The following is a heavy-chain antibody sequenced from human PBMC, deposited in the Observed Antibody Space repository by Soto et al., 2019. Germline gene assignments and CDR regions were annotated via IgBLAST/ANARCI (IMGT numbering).Heavy chain of an antibody. D-gene: IGHD3-10*01. CDR3: ARAWGSYYETYFDY. CDR2: IYYSGST. CDR1: GGSISSGDYY. J-gene: IGHJ4*01. Sequence: PSETLSLTCTVSGGSISSGDYYWSWIRQPPGKGLEWIGYIYYSGSTYYNPSLKSRVTISVDTSKNQFSLKLSSVTAADTAVYYCARAWGSYYETYFDYWGQEPWSPSPQ. V-gene: IGHV4-30-4*01.